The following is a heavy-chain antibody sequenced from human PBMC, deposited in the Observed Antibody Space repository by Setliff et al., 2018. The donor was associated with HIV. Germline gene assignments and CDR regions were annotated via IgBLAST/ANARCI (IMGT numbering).Heavy chain of an antibody. CDR1: GYTFTRNQ. Sequence: ASVKVSCKASGYTFTRNQIHWVRQAPGQGLEWMGIINPSGGSAAYAGKFRGRVTMTSDTSTNTVYMELRSLRSEETAVFYCARDGGDGSGYYYADYWGQGTLVTVS. V-gene: IGHV1-46*01. J-gene: IGHJ4*02. D-gene: IGHD3-22*01. CDR3: ARDGGDGSGYYYADY. CDR2: INPSGGSA.